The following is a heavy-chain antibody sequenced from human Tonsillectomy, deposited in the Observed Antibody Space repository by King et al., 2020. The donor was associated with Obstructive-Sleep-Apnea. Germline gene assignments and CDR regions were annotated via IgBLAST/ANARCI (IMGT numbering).Heavy chain of an antibody. J-gene: IGHJ5*02. CDR2: IYYSGTT. V-gene: IGHV4-39*07. CDR1: GGSISSSYY. D-gene: IGHD2/OR15-2a*01. Sequence: QLQESGPGLVKPPETLSLTCTVSGGSISSSYYWGWIRQPPGKGLEWIGSIYYSGTTYYNPSLKSRVTISVDTAKNQFSLKLTSVTAADTAVYYCAREELMNRFDPWGQGTLVTVSS. CDR3: AREELMNRFDP.